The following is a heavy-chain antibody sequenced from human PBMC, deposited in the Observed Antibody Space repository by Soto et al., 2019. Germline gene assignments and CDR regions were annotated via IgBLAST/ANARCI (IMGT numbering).Heavy chain of an antibody. Sequence: ASVKVSCKASGYTFTGYYMHWVRQAPGQGLEWMGWINPNSGGTNYAQKFQGWVTMTRDTSISTAYMELNRLRSDDTAVYYCAREGARGYCTNGVCPTDFYYYGMDVWGQGTTVTVSS. D-gene: IGHD2-8*01. J-gene: IGHJ6*02. V-gene: IGHV1-2*04. CDR1: GYTFTGYY. CDR3: AREGARGYCTNGVCPTDFYYYGMDV. CDR2: INPNSGGT.